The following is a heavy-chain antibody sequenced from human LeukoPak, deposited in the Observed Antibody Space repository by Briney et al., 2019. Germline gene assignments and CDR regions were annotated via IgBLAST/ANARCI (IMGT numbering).Heavy chain of an antibody. CDR2: IYYSGST. D-gene: IGHD3-10*01. V-gene: IGHV4-39*01. CDR3: ARHLGGSGSYYDY. J-gene: IGHJ4*02. CDR1: GGSISGGGYY. Sequence: SETLSVTCTVSGGSISGGGYYWSWIRQRPGEGLEWIGYIYYSGSTYYNPSLKSRVTISVVTSKNQYSLKLRSVTAADTAVYYCARHLGGSGSYYDYWGQGTLVTVSS.